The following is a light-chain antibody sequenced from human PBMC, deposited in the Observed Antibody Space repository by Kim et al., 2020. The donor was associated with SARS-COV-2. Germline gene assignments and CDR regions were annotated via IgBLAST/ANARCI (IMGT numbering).Light chain of an antibody. CDR2: DDS. Sequence: SYELTQPPAVSVAPGETATITCGGDKIGRKSVHWYQQKPGQAPMLVIYDDSDRPSGIPERFSGTNSGNTATLAIRRVEAGDEADYFCQVWDSTTDQQEFG. CDR3: QVWDSTTDQQE. J-gene: IGLJ3*02. CDR1: KIGRKS. V-gene: IGLV3-21*04.